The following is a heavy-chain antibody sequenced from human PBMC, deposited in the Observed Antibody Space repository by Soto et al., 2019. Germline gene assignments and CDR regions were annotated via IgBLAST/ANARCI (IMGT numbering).Heavy chain of an antibody. D-gene: IGHD1-7*01. Sequence: ASVQVSCKPSGYTFTTYGIIWVRQAPRQGLEWMGWISAYNGNTNNAQKLQGRVTMTTDTSTSTAYMELRSLSSDDTAVYYCESGITGTKSDDAFDIWGQGTMVTVSS. CDR3: ESGITGTKSDDAFDI. CDR2: ISAYNGNT. CDR1: GYTFTTYG. J-gene: IGHJ3*02. V-gene: IGHV1-18*04.